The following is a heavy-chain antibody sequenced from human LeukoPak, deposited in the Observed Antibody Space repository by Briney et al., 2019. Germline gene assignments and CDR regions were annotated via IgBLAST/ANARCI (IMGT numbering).Heavy chain of an antibody. CDR3: ARQIAVAGKAGLDY. V-gene: IGHV4-4*07. CDR2: MYSSGST. J-gene: IGHJ4*02. D-gene: IGHD6-19*01. Sequence: PSETLSLTCTVSGGSISSYYWSWIRQPAGKGLEWIGRMYSSGSTNYNPSLKSRVTMSVDTSKNQFTLKLSSVTAADTAVYYCARQIAVAGKAGLDYWGQGTLVTVSS. CDR1: GGSISSYY.